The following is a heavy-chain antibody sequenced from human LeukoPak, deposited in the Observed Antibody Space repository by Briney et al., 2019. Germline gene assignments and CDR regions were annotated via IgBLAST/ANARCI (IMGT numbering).Heavy chain of an antibody. CDR1: GYTFTSYG. CDR2: ISAYNGST. Sequence: GASVKVSCKASGYTFTSYGISWVRQAPGQGLEWMGWISAYNGSTNYAQKLQGRVTMTTDTSTSTAYMELRSLRSDDTAVYYCARVLPSAYYDILTGPFTYYYYYYMDVWGKGTTVTVSS. CDR3: ARVLPSAYYDILTGPFTYYYYYYMDV. D-gene: IGHD3-9*01. V-gene: IGHV1-18*01. J-gene: IGHJ6*03.